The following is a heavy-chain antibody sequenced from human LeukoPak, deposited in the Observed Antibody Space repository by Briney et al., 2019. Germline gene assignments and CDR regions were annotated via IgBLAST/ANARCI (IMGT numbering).Heavy chain of an antibody. V-gene: IGHV4-61*08. CDR2: IFYSGST. CDR1: GDSVSSGGYY. CDR3: ARELCSGGSCGKFDY. Sequence: SQTLSLTCAVSGDSVSSGGYYWSWIRQPPGKGLEWIGNIFYSGSTNYNPSLKSRVTISLDTSKNQFSLKLSSVTAADTAIYYCARELCSGGSCGKFDYWGQGTLVTVSS. J-gene: IGHJ4*02. D-gene: IGHD2-15*01.